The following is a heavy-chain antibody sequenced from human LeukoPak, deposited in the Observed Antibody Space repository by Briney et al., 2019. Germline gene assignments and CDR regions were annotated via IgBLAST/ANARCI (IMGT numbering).Heavy chain of an antibody. Sequence: SGTLSLTCAVYGGSFSGYYWSWIRQPPGKGLEWIGEINHSGSTNYNPSLKSRVTISVDTSKNQFSLKLSSVTAADTAVYYCARSYGDYRYYYYYMDVWGKGTTVTISS. D-gene: IGHD4-17*01. CDR2: INHSGST. J-gene: IGHJ6*03. V-gene: IGHV4-34*01. CDR3: ARSYGDYRYYYYYMDV. CDR1: GGSFSGYY.